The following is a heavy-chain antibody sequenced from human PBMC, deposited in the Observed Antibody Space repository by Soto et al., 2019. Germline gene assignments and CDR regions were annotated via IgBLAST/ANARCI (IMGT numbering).Heavy chain of an antibody. CDR2: ISGSGGST. D-gene: IGHD3-9*01. CDR1: GFTFSSYA. V-gene: IGHV3-23*01. J-gene: IGHJ6*02. Sequence: EVQLLESGGGLVQPGGSLRLSCAASGFTFSSYAMSWVRQAPGKGLEWVSAISGSGGSTYYADSVKGRFTISRDNSKNTLYLQMNSLRAEDPAVYYCATLNAYYDIFAPGGGGMDVWGQGTTVTVSS. CDR3: ATLNAYYDIFAPGGGGMDV.